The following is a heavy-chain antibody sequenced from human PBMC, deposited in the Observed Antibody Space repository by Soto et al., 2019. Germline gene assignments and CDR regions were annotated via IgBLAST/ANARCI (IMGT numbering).Heavy chain of an antibody. CDR3: ARLRVGVNWYFDL. Sequence: QMQLVESGGDLVKPGGSLRLSCEASGFTLSDYYMSWIRQVPGQGLEWLSFISSSGSYIKYSDSMRGRLTVSRDNGKNSLYLQMHSLRVEDTAVYYCARLRVGVNWYFDLWGRGTMVPVSA. CDR2: ISSSGSYI. CDR1: GFTLSDYY. V-gene: IGHV3-11*06. D-gene: IGHD2-21*01. J-gene: IGHJ2*01.